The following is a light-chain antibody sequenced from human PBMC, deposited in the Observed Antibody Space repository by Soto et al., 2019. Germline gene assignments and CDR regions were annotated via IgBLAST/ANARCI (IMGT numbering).Light chain of an antibody. J-gene: IGLJ1*01. V-gene: IGLV2-14*01. CDR2: HLS. Sequence: QSALTQPASVSGSPGQSITISCTGTSSDVGGYNYVSWYQQHPGKAPKLMIYHLSNRPSGVSNRFSGSKSGNTASLTISGLQAEDEADYYCSSYTSSSTLLYVFGTGTKLTVL. CDR1: SSDVGGYNY. CDR3: SSYTSSSTLLYV.